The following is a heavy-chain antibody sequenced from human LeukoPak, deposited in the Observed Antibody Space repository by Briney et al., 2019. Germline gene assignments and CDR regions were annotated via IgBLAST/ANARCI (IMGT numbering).Heavy chain of an antibody. CDR1: GDSISSGDYY. J-gene: IGHJ4*02. CDR2: IYTSGST. CDR3: AREGSDYDILTGYQTPFDY. Sequence: TSSETLSLTCTVSGDSISSGDYYWSWIRQPAGKGLEWIGRIYTSGSTNYNPSLKSRVTMSVDTSKNQFSLKLSSVTAADTAVYYCAREGSDYDILTGYQTPFDYWGQGTLVTVSS. D-gene: IGHD3-9*01. V-gene: IGHV4-61*02.